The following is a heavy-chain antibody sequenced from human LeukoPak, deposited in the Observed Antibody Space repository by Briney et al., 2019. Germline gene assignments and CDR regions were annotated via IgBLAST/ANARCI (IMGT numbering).Heavy chain of an antibody. V-gene: IGHV4-4*07. CDR3: ARDWAGSTYGYWYFDL. CDR1: GGSITSYN. D-gene: IGHD3-10*01. CDR2: IYTSGTT. Sequence: PSETLSLTCLVSGGSITSYNLSWIRLTAGKGLEWIGRIYTSGTTNYNPSFKSRVSVSISKSKNQFSLKGTSVTAADTAVYYCARDWAGSTYGYWYFDLWGRGTLVTVSS. J-gene: IGHJ2*01.